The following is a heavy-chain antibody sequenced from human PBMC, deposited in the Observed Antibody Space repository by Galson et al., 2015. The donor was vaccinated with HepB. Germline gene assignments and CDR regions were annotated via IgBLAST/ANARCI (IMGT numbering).Heavy chain of an antibody. CDR3: ARVPMIEMDAFDI. CDR2: IYSGGST. V-gene: IGHV3-66*02. J-gene: IGHJ3*02. Sequence: SLRLSCAASGFTVSSNYMSWVRQAPGKGLEWVSVIYSGGSTYYADSVKGRFTISRDNSKNTLYLQMNSLRAEDTAVYYCARVPMIEMDAFDIWGQGTMVTVSS. D-gene: IGHD3-22*01. CDR1: GFTVSSNY.